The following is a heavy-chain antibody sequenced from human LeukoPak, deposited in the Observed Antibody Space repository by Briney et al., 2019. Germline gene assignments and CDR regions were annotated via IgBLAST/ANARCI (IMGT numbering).Heavy chain of an antibody. D-gene: IGHD3-3*01. Sequence: SVKVSCKASGGTFSSYAISWVRQAPGQGLEWMGGIIPIFGTANYAQKFQGRVTITADESTSTAYMELSSLRSEDTAVYYCARDFFEGTRDVDSSNWGQGTLVTVSS. CDR1: GGTFSSYA. CDR2: IIPIFGTA. CDR3: ARDFFEGTRDVDSSN. J-gene: IGHJ4*02. V-gene: IGHV1-69*13.